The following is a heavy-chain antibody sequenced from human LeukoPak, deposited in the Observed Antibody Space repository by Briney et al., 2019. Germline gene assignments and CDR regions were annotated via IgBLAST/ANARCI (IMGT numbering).Heavy chain of an antibody. CDR2: ISAYNGNT. CDR3: ARSGLELLWFGESWY. Sequence: ASVKVSCKASGYTFTSYGISWVRQAPGQGLEWMGWISAYNGNTNYAQKLQGRVTMTTDTSTSTAYMELRSLRSDDTAVYYCARSGLELLWFGESWYWGQGTLVTVSS. D-gene: IGHD3-10*01. J-gene: IGHJ4*02. V-gene: IGHV1-18*04. CDR1: GYTFTSYG.